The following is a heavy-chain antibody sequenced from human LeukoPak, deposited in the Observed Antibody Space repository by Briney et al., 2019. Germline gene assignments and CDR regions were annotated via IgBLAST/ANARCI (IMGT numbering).Heavy chain of an antibody. CDR2: INPDGSEK. J-gene: IGHJ6*03. CDR3: ARGYSYGYNYYYYYMDV. V-gene: IGHV3-7*01. Sequence: GGSLRLSCAASGFTFSSYSMNWVRQAPGKGLEWVASINPDGSEKYSVDSVKGRFTISRDNAKNSLYLQMNSLRAEDTAVYYCARGYSYGYNYYYYYMDVWGKGTTVTISS. CDR1: GFTFSSYS. D-gene: IGHD5-18*01.